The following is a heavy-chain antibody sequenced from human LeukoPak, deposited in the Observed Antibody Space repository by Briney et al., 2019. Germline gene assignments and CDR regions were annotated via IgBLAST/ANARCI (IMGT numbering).Heavy chain of an antibody. V-gene: IGHV3-9*01. CDR1: GFTFDDYA. CDR2: ITWNSGRI. Sequence: GGSLRLSCAASGFTFDDYAMHWVRQAPGKGLEWVSGITWNSGRIGYADSVKGRFTISRDNAKNSLSLQMNSLRIEDTALYYCVKDRSGYYAYSFDVWGQGTMVTVYS. CDR3: VKDRSGYYAYSFDV. D-gene: IGHD3-22*01. J-gene: IGHJ3*01.